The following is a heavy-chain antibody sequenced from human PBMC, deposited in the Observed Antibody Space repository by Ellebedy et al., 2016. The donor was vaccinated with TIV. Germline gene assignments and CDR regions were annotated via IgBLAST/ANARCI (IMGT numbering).Heavy chain of an antibody. J-gene: IGHJ6*02. Sequence: GESLKISXAASGFTFSSYSMNWVRQAPGKGLEWVSYISSSSSTIYYADSVKGRFTISRDNAKNSLYLQMNSLRAEDTAVYYCAREEAVMYYYYGMDVWGQGTTVTVSS. CDR3: AREEAVMYYYYGMDV. CDR2: ISSSSSTI. D-gene: IGHD4-11*01. CDR1: GFTFSSYS. V-gene: IGHV3-48*01.